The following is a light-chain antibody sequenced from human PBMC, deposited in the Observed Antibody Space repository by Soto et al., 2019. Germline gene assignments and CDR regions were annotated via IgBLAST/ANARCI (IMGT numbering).Light chain of an antibody. CDR3: QQSYYTPLT. V-gene: IGKV1-5*03. Sequence: DIQMTQSPSTLSASVGDRVTITCRASQSISSWLAWYQQKPGKAPNLLIYEASSLESGVPSRFSGSGSGTEFSLTISSLQPEDFATYYCQQSYYTPLTFGGGTKVDI. J-gene: IGKJ4*01. CDR1: QSISSW. CDR2: EAS.